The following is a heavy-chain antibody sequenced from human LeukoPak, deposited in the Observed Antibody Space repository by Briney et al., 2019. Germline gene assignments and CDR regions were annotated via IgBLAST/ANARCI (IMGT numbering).Heavy chain of an antibody. CDR2: IRSKAYGVTT. CDR1: GFTFGDYA. Sequence: GGPLRLSCTASGFTFGDYAMSWVRQAPGKGLEWVGFIRSKAYGVTTEYAASVKGRFTISRDDSKSIAYLQMNSLKTEDTAVYYCTSMLGYCSSTSCPRGYYYYYMDVWGKGTTVTVSS. J-gene: IGHJ6*03. V-gene: IGHV3-49*04. D-gene: IGHD2-2*01. CDR3: TSMLGYCSSTSCPRGYYYYYMDV.